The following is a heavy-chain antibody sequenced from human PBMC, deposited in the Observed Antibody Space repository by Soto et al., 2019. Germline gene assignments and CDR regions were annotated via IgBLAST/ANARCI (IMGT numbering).Heavy chain of an antibody. J-gene: IGHJ4*02. D-gene: IGHD3-16*01. CDR2: INYSGSH. CDR1: GGSLSSYY. CDR3: ASTWGSTNDY. V-gene: IGHV4-59*01. Sequence: QVQLQESGPGLVKPSETLSLTCVVSGGSLSSYYWSWIRQPPGKGLKWIGYINYSGSHNYNTSLTRRVNLSVDTTNNQFSLKLSSVTAADTAVYYCASTWGSTNDYWCRGTLVTVSS.